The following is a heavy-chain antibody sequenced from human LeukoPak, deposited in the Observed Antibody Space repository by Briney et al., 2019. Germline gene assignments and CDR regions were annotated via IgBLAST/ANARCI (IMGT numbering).Heavy chain of an antibody. CDR3: ASKQWEVKGMDV. J-gene: IGHJ6*02. D-gene: IGHD1-26*01. CDR1: GFTFSSYT. CDR2: ISGTSTII. Sequence: PGGSLRLSCAASGFTFSSYTMNWVRQAPGKGLEWVSYISGTSTIIYYADSVRGRFTISRENAKNSLYLQMNSLRDEDTAVYYCASKQWEVKGMDVWGQGTTVTVSS. V-gene: IGHV3-48*02.